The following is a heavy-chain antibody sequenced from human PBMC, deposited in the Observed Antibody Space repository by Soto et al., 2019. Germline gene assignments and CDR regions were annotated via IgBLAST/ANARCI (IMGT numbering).Heavy chain of an antibody. V-gene: IGHV5-51*01. D-gene: IGHD5-18*01. CDR1: GYSFTSYW. J-gene: IGHJ5*02. CDR3: ARHGRHSYDGSGYSLQLGWFDP. Sequence: PGESLKISCKGFGYSFTSYWIGWVRQMPGKGPEWMGIIYPRDSDTRYSPSFQGRVTISADKSISTAYLQWSSLKASDTAIYYCARHGRHSYDGSGYSLQLGWFDPWGQGTQVTVSS. CDR2: IYPRDSDT.